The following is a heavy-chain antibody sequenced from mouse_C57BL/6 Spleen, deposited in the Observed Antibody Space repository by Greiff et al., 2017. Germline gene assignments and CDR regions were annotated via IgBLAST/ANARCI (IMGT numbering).Heavy chain of an antibody. V-gene: IGHV2-4*01. CDR2: IWSGGST. D-gene: IGHD2-4*01. J-gene: IGHJ2*01. Sequence: QVQLQQSGPGLVQPSPCLSITCTVSGFSLTSSGVHWVRQPPGKGLEWLGVIWSGGSTDSNAAFISRLSISKDNSKSHVFFKMNSLQADDTAIYYGAKNVGDYGYFDYGGQGTTLTVSA. CDR3: AKNVGDYGYFDY. CDR1: GFSLTSSG.